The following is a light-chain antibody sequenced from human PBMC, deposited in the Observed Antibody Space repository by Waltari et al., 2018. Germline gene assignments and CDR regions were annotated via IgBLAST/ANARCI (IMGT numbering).Light chain of an antibody. CDR3: LLTYLDVWV. CDR2: NTD. V-gene: IGLV7-46*01. CDR1: PGAFTSGHY. Sequence: QAVVTQEPSLTVSPGGTVTLTCGSSPGAFTSGHYAYWFQQKPGQAPRTLIFNTDNKHSWTPARFAGSLLGGKGALTLSGAQSEDEAEYYCLLTYLDVWVFGGGTKLTVL. J-gene: IGLJ3*02.